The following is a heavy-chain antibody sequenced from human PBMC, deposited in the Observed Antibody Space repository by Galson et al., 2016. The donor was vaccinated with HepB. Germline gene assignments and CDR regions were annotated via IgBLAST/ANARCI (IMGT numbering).Heavy chain of an antibody. CDR2: ISSASAAI. D-gene: IGHD6-25*01. CDR3: VLDSGPGPAPFDY. Sequence: SLRLSCAASGFTFSDFSMNWVRQAPGKGLEWISHISSASAAIYYAASVKGRFTISRDNAKNSLFLHMNRLRAEDPAIYYCVLDSGPGPAPFDYWGQGILVTVSS. V-gene: IGHV3-48*01. J-gene: IGHJ4*02. CDR1: GFTFSDFS.